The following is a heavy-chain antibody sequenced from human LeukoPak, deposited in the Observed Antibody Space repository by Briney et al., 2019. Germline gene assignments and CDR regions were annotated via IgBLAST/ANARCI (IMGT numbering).Heavy chain of an antibody. V-gene: IGHV1-18*01. J-gene: IGHJ3*02. CDR1: GGTFSSYA. CDR2: ISAYNGNT. D-gene: IGHD3-22*01. CDR3: ARRGYYDSADDAFDI. Sequence: ASVKVSCKASGGTFSSYAISWVRQAPGQGLEWMGWISAYNGNTNYAQKLQGRVTMTTDTSTSTAYMELRSLRSDDTAVYYCARRGYYDSADDAFDIWGQGTMVTVSS.